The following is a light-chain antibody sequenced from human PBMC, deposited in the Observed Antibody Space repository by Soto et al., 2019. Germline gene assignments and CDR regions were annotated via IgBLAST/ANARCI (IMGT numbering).Light chain of an antibody. CDR3: QAYDYSLTASV. V-gene: IGLV2-14*01. J-gene: IGLJ3*02. CDR2: EVS. CDR1: SSDVGGYNY. Sequence: SVLTQPASVSGSPGQSITISCTGTSSDVGGYNYVSWYQQHPGKAPKLMIYEVSNRPSGVSNRFSGSKSGNTASLTISGLQAEDEADYYCQAYDYSLTASVFGGGTKLTVL.